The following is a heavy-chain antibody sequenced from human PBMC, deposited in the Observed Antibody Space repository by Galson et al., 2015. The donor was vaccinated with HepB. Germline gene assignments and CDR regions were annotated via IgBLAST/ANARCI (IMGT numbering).Heavy chain of an antibody. D-gene: IGHD2-21*01. CDR1: GDSVSNNTAS. J-gene: IGHJ4*02. CDR2: TYYRSKWFS. V-gene: IGHV6-1*01. CDR3: VRGERGAFVH. Sequence: CAISGDSVSNNTASWLWIRESPSGGLEWLGRTYYRSKWFSESALSLRGRITVNPDTSTNQFSLLLNSVTPEDTAIYYCVRGERGAFVHWGQATLVTVSS.